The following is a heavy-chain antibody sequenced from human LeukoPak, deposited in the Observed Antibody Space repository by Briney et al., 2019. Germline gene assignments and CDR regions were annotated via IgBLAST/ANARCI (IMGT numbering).Heavy chain of an antibody. D-gene: IGHD3-10*01. J-gene: IGHJ6*04. Sequence: GGSLRLSCAASGFTFSSYWMSWVRQAPGKGLEWVANIKQDGSEKYYVDSVKGRFTISRDNAKNSLYLQTNSLRAEDTAVYYCARDILLWFGEPYNYGMDVWGKGTTVTVSS. CDR1: GFTFSSYW. CDR3: ARDILLWFGEPYNYGMDV. CDR2: IKQDGSEK. V-gene: IGHV3-7*03.